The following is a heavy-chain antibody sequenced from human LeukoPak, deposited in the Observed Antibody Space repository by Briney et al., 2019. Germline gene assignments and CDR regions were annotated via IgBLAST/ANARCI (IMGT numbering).Heavy chain of an antibody. CDR3: ATEDKYCSGGNCGKF. V-gene: IGHV1-2*02. Sequence: GASVTVSCKTSGYTFTNYYVHWVRQAPGQGLEWMGYIVPDTGGVDYDQRLQGRVAMTRDKSISTVYMELTSLKSDDTAVYYCATEDKYCSGGNCGKFWGQGTLVTVSS. CDR2: IVPDTGGV. CDR1: GYTFTNYY. D-gene: IGHD2-15*01. J-gene: IGHJ4*02.